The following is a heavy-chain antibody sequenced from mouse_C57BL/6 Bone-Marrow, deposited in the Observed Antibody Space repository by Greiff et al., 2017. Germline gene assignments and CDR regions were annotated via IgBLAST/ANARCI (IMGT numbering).Heavy chain of an antibody. CDR3: TTDGYYGY. V-gene: IGHV14-4*01. CDR2: IDPENGDT. D-gene: IGHD2-3*01. J-gene: IGHJ3*01. CDR1: GFNIKDDY. Sequence: EVQLQQPGAELVRPGASVKLSCTSSGFNIKDDYMHWVKQRPEQGLEWIGWIDPENGDTEYASKFQGKATITADTSSNTAYLQLSSLTSEDTAVYYCTTDGYYGYWGQGTLVTVSA.